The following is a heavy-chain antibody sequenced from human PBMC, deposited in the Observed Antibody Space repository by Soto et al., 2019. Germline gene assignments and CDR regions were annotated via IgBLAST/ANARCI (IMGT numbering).Heavy chain of an antibody. CDR3: AKGSRGAYYYCMDV. CDR2: ISNSGGTT. V-gene: IGHV3-23*01. Sequence: EVQMLESGGGLVQPGGSLGLSCAASGFTFSSSAMNWVRQAPGKGLEWVSSISNSGGTTSYADSVKGRFTISRDNSKNTLYLQMNSLRAEDTAVYYCAKGSRGAYYYCMDVWGKGTTVTVSS. J-gene: IGHJ6*03. CDR1: GFTFSSSA.